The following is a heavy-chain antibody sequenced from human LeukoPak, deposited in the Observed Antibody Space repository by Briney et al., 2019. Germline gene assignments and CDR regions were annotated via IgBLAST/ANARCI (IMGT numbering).Heavy chain of an antibody. V-gene: IGHV6-1*01. CDR1: GDSFSSTSAA. D-gene: IGHD4-23*01. CDR3: TKLHGS. J-gene: IGHJ5*02. CDR2: TYYRSRWYN. Sequence: SQTLSLTCAISGDSFSSTSAAWNWIRQSPSRGLEWLGRTYYRSRWYNDYAVSVKSRITINPDTSKNQFSLHLNSVTPEDTAVYYCTKLHGSWGQGTLVTVAS.